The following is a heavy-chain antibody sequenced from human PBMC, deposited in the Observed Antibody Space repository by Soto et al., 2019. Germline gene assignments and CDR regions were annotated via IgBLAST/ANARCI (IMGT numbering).Heavy chain of an antibody. CDR3: ASLTQHLWTHFYY. V-gene: IGHV1-18*01. J-gene: IGHJ4*02. CDR1: GYTFTSCG. Sequence: ASVKVSCRASGYTFTSCGISWVRQAPGQGLEWMGCISAYNGNTNYAQKLQGRVTMTTDTSTSTAYMELRSLRSDDTAVYYCASLTQHLWTHFYYWGQGTPVTVSS. D-gene: IGHD2-2*01. CDR2: ISAYNGNT.